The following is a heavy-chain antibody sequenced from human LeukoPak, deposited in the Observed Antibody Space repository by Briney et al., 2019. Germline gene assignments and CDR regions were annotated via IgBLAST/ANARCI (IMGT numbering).Heavy chain of an antibody. CDR3: VRVRRDGYNLQEKYYFDY. CDR2: IYYSGST. CDR1: GGSIGSYY. V-gene: IGHV4-59*01. D-gene: IGHD5-24*01. Sequence: SETLSLTCTVSGGSIGSYYWSWIRQPPGKGLEWIGYIYYSGSTNYNPSLKSRVTISVDTSKNQFSLKLSSVTAADTAVYYCVRVRRDGYNLQEKYYFDYWGQGTLVTVSS. J-gene: IGHJ4*02.